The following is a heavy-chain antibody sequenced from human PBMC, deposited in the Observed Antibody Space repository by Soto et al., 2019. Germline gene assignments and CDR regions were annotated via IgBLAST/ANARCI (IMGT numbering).Heavy chain of an antibody. Sequence: QVQLAESGGGVVQPGRSLRLSCATSGFVSNDYDIHWVRQAPGKGLAWLASISCDGSNKYYADSVKGRFTISRDNSKNAPSLQLTSRGAEDRAVYYCSRGIKGGLDAWGPGTLVTVSS. CDR3: SRGIKGGLDA. CDR2: ISCDGSNK. J-gene: IGHJ5*02. CDR1: GFVSNDYD. D-gene: IGHD2-21*01. V-gene: IGHV3-30*03.